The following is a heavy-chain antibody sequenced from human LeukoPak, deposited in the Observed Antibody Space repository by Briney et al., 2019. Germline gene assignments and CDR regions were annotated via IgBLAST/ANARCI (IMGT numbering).Heavy chain of an antibody. CDR2: IFSGGST. Sequence: GGSLRLSCVVSGFTVSSNHMSWVRQAPGKGLEWVSAIFSGGSTFYADSVTGRFTISRDTSKNTVYLEMNSLRAEDTAVYYCARDLKTSGWYGDFDYWGQGTLVTVSS. CDR3: ARDLKTSGWYGDFDY. V-gene: IGHV3-53*01. D-gene: IGHD6-19*01. CDR1: GFTVSSNH. J-gene: IGHJ4*02.